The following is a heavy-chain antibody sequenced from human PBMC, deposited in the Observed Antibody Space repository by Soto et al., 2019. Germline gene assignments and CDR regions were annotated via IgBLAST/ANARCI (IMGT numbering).Heavy chain of an antibody. Sequence: GGSLRLSCAASGFTFRNYAMTWARQAPGKGLEWVSSLLRSGSSAYYADSVRGRFTISSDTSANSLYLQMNSLRAEDTAVYYCARDFDYSNRFDYWGQGTLVTVSS. CDR3: ARDFDYSNRFDY. V-gene: IGHV3-23*01. CDR2: LLRSGSSA. D-gene: IGHD4-4*01. CDR1: GFTFRNYA. J-gene: IGHJ4*02.